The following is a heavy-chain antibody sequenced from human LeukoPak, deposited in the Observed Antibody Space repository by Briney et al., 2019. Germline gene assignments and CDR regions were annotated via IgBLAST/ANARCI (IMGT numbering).Heavy chain of an antibody. V-gene: IGHV4-39*01. CDR3: ARRDAYSSGILTFDY. D-gene: IGHD6-19*01. J-gene: IGHJ4*02. CDR1: GGSISSSSYY. Sequence: KTSETLSLTCTVSGGSISSSSYYWSWLRQPQGKGLDWIGSIYYSGSTYYNPSLKSRVTISVDTSKNQFSLKLSSVTAADTAVYYCARRDAYSSGILTFDYWGQGTLVTVSS. CDR2: IYYSGST.